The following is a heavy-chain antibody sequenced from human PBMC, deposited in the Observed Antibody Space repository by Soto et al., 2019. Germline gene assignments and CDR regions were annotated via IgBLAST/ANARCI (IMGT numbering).Heavy chain of an antibody. V-gene: IGHV2-5*02. Sequence: QITLKESGPTLVKPTQTLTLTCTFSGFSLTTRGVGVGWIRQPPGKALECLALIYWDDDKRYSPSLQSRLSTXKXTXXNQVGLTMANVDPVDTATSYCADIPYYHQYDWFHPWGQGPLVSVSS. J-gene: IGHJ5*02. CDR3: ADIPYYHQYDWFHP. D-gene: IGHD3-3*02. CDR2: IYWDDDK. CDR1: GFSLTTRGVG.